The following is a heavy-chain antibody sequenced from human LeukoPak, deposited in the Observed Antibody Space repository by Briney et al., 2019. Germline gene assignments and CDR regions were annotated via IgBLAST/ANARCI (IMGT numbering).Heavy chain of an antibody. V-gene: IGHV3-23*01. D-gene: IGHD3-10*01. CDR1: GFTFSSYA. CDR3: APDPRRGGSYYSQIDY. CDR2: ISGSGGST. J-gene: IGHJ4*02. Sequence: GGSLRLSCAASGFTFSSYAMSWVRQAPGKGLEWVSAISGSGGSTYYADSVKGRFTISRDNSKNTLYLQMNSLRAEDTAVHYCAPDPRRGGSYYSQIDYWGQGTLVTVSS.